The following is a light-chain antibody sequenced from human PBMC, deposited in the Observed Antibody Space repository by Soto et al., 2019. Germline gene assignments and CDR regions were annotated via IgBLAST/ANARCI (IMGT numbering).Light chain of an antibody. J-gene: IGKJ1*01. Sequence: DIVMTQSPATLSVSPGERATLSCGASQTVSNNLAWFQQKPGQAPRLLIYGASTRATGIPARFSGSGSGTEFTLTISSLQSEDLAVYYCQQYDNWPRTFGQGTKV. V-gene: IGKV3-15*01. CDR2: GAS. CDR1: QTVSNN. CDR3: QQYDNWPRT.